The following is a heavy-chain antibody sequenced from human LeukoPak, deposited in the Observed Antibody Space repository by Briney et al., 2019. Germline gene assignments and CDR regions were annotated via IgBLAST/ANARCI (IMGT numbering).Heavy chain of an antibody. Sequence: SETLSLTCTVSGGSISSYYWSWIRQPPGKGLEWIGYIYYSGSTNYNPSLKSRVTISVDTPKNQFSLKLSSVTAADTAVYYCARARGYYYYFDYWGQGTLVTVSS. CDR2: IYYSGST. J-gene: IGHJ4*02. CDR1: GGSISSYY. V-gene: IGHV4-59*01. CDR3: ARARGYYYYFDY. D-gene: IGHD3-22*01.